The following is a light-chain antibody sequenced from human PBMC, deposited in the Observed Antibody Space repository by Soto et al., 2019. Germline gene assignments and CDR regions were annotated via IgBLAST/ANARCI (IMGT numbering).Light chain of an antibody. V-gene: IGKV3-15*01. J-gene: IGKJ2*01. CDR3: QQYNNWPPYT. CDR1: QSVSSN. Sequence: ELVMTQSPATLSVSPGERATLSCRASQSVSSNLAWYQQKPGQAPRLLIYGAYTMATGIPARFSGSGSGTDFTLTISSLQSEDFAVYYCQQYNNWPPYTFGQGTKLEIK. CDR2: GAY.